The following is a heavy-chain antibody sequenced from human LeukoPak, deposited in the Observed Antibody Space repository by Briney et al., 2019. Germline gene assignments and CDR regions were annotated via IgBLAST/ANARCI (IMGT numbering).Heavy chain of an antibody. CDR1: GFTFSSYS. Sequence: GGSLRLSCAASGFTFSSYSMNWVRQAPGKGLEWVSSISSSSSYIYYADSVKGRFTISRDNAKNSLYLQMNSLRAEDTAVYYCASSLRYFDWSLDYWGQGTLVTVSS. J-gene: IGHJ4*02. D-gene: IGHD3-9*01. CDR3: ASSLRYFDWSLDY. CDR2: ISSSSSYI. V-gene: IGHV3-21*01.